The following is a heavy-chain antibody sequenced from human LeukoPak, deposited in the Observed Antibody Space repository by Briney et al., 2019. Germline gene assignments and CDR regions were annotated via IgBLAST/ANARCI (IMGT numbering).Heavy chain of an antibody. CDR1: GYTFSSYG. J-gene: IGHJ5*02. D-gene: IGHD2-2*01. CDR3: ARAGIVVVPAAMRKWFDP. Sequence: ASVKVSCTASGYTFSSYGITWVRQAPGQGLEWMGWISGYNGNTNYAEKLQGRFTMTTDTSTSTAYMELRGLRSDDTAVYYCARAGIVVVPAAMRKWFDPWGQGTLVTVSS. V-gene: IGHV1-18*01. CDR2: ISGYNGNT.